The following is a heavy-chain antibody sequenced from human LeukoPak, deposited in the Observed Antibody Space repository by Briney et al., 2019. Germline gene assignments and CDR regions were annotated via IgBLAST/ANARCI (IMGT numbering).Heavy chain of an antibody. CDR3: AREAYDILTGYRYFDY. J-gene: IGHJ4*02. Sequence: ASVKVSCKASGYTFTSYYMHWVRQAPGQGLEWMGIINPSGGSTSYAQKFQGRVTMTRDTSTSTVYMELSSLRSEDTAVYYCAREAYDILTGYRYFDYWGQGTLVTVSS. CDR2: INPSGGST. CDR1: GYTFTSYY. V-gene: IGHV1-46*01. D-gene: IGHD3-9*01.